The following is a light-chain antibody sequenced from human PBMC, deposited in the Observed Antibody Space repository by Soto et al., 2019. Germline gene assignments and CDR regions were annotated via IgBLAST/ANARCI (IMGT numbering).Light chain of an antibody. CDR1: QTVRNNY. CDR3: QQYDKWPRT. V-gene: IGKV3-20*01. Sequence: EIVLTQSPGTLSVSPGERATLSCRASQTVRNNYLAWYQQKPGQAPRLLIYDASSRATGIPDRFSGGGSGTDFTLTISRLEPEDFAVYYCQQYDKWPRTFGQGTKVDIK. J-gene: IGKJ1*01. CDR2: DAS.